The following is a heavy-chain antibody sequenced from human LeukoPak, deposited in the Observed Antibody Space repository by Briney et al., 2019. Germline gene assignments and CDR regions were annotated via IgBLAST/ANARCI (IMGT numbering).Heavy chain of an antibody. CDR2: IIPIFGTA. CDR1: GGTFSSYA. J-gene: IGHJ4*02. CDR3: ARERITIFGVVITIFDY. D-gene: IGHD3-3*01. V-gene: IGHV1-69*05. Sequence: SVKVSCKASGGTFSSYAISWVRQAPGQGLEWIGRIIPIFGTANYAQKFQGRVTITTDESTSTAYMELSSLRSEDTAVYYCARERITIFGVVITIFDYWGQGTLVTVSS.